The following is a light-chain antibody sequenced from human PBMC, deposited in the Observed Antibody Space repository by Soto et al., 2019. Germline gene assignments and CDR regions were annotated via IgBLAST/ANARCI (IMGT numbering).Light chain of an antibody. J-gene: IGLJ1*01. Sequence: QSALTQPRSLSGSPGQSVTISCTGTSSDVGAYKFVSWYQLHPGKVPKLIIYDVSERPSGVPDRFSGSKSGNTASLTISGLQAGDEADYYCSSYAGNKVYVFGTGTKVTVL. CDR2: DVS. CDR1: SSDVGAYKF. CDR3: SSYAGNKVYV. V-gene: IGLV2-11*01.